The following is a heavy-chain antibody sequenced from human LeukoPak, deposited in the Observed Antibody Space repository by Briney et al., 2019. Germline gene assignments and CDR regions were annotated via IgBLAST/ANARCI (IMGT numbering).Heavy chain of an antibody. CDR2: ISGSGGST. D-gene: IGHD2-2*01. V-gene: IGHV3-23*01. CDR3: AKDLGVRYCSSTSCPRVMNYYYYMDV. Sequence: PGGSLRLSCAASGFTFSSYAMSWVRQAPGKGLEWVSAISGSGGSTYYADSVKGRFTISRDNSKNTLYLQMNSLRAEDTAVYYCAKDLGVRYCSSTSCPRVMNYYYYMDVWGKGTTVTVSS. J-gene: IGHJ6*03. CDR1: GFTFSSYA.